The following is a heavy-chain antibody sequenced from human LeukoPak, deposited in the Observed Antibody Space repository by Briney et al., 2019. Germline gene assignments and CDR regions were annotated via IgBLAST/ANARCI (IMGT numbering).Heavy chain of an antibody. V-gene: IGHV3-7*04. CDR2: IKEDGSEK. CDR3: ARPRYCSGGSCYWAFDI. D-gene: IGHD2-15*01. Sequence: GGSLRLSRAASGFTFSSYWMSWARQAPGKGLEWVANIKEDGSEKYYVDSVKGRSTISRDNATNSLYLQMNSLRVEDTAVYYCARPRYCSGGSCYWAFDIWGQGTMVTVSS. J-gene: IGHJ3*02. CDR1: GFTFSSYW.